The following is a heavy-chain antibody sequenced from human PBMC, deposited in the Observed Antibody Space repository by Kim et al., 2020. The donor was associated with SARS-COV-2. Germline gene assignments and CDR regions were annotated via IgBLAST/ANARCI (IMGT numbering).Heavy chain of an antibody. V-gene: IGHV4-59*13. CDR3: ARTRGSAAPDAFDI. CDR1: GGSISTYY. CDR2: TFHSRTT. J-gene: IGHJ3*02. Sequence: SETLSLTCTVSGGSISTYYWSWIRQSPGKGLQWIAYTFHSRTTKYNPSPKSRVTISIDTSKNQVSLKLSSVTPADTAVYYCARTRGSAAPDAFDICDQG. D-gene: IGHD6-13*01.